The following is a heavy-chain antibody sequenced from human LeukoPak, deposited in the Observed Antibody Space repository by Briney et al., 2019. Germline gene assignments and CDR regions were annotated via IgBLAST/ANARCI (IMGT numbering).Heavy chain of an antibody. Sequence: PGGSLRLSCAASGFTFSSYAMSWVRQAPGKGLEWVSAICGSGGSTYYADSVKGRFTISRDNSKNTLYLQMNSLRAEDTAVYYCAKDRSYYDSSGYYDYWGQGTLVTVSS. V-gene: IGHV3-23*01. CDR1: GFTFSSYA. J-gene: IGHJ4*02. CDR2: ICGSGGST. D-gene: IGHD3-22*01. CDR3: AKDRSYYDSSGYYDY.